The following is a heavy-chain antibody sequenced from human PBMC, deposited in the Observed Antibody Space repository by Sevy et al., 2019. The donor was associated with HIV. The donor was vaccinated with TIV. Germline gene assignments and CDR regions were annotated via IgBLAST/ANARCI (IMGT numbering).Heavy chain of an antibody. J-gene: IGHJ6*02. CDR2: IYTSGST. CDR1: GGSISSYY. V-gene: IGHV4-4*07. D-gene: IGHD3-3*01. CDR3: ARDWGERITIFGVVKDYYYYGMDV. Sequence: SETLSLTCTVSGGSISSYYWSWIRQPAGKGLEWIGRIYTSGSTNYNPSLKSRVTMSVDTSKNQFSLKLNSVTAADTAVYYCARDWGERITIFGVVKDYYYYGMDVWGQGTTVTVSS.